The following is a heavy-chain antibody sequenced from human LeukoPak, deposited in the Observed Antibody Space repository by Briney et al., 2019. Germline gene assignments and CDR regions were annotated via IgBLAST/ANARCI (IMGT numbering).Heavy chain of an antibody. CDR2: INHSGST. V-gene: IGHV4-34*01. Sequence: SETVSLTCAVYGGSFSGYYWSWIRQPPGKGLEWIGEINHSGSTNYNPSLKSRVTISVDTSKNQFSLKLSSVTAADTAVYYCARPRGTYYYYGMDVWGQGTTVTVSS. CDR1: GGSFSGYY. J-gene: IGHJ6*02. CDR3: ARPRGTYYYYGMDV.